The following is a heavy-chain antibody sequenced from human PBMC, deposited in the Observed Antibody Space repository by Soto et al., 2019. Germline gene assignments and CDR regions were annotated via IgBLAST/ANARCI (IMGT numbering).Heavy chain of an antibody. CDR1: GYTFDNYA. CDR2: IHAGNGYT. CDR3: ARVQNSGYDFKPAFNI. J-gene: IGHJ3*02. D-gene: IGHD5-12*01. V-gene: IGHV1-3*01. Sequence: QVQLVQSGAQVKKPGASVKVSCKASGYTFDNYALHWVRQAPGRRLEWMGWIHAGNGYTKYSQSFQGRVTLPRDPSASTVHMVVSRLRSEATAVYFCARVQNSGYDFKPAFNIWGQGTMVTVSS.